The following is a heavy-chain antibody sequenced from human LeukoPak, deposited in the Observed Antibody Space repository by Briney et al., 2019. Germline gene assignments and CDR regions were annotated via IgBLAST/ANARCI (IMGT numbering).Heavy chain of an antibody. Sequence: SETLSLTCTVSGGSISITTFCWGWIRQPPGKGLEWIGSIHYSGNTYSNPSLKSRVTISVDPSKNQFSLKLNSVTAADTAVYYCARDGRATYSSSWKAGAPLDYWGQGTLVTVSS. CDR1: GGSISITTFC. CDR3: ARDGRATYSSSWKAGAPLDY. D-gene: IGHD6-13*01. CDR2: IHYSGNT. V-gene: IGHV4-39*07. J-gene: IGHJ4*02.